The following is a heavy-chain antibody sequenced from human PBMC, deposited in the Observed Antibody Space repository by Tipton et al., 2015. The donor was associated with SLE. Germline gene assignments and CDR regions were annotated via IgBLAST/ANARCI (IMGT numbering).Heavy chain of an antibody. CDR1: GFTFSTHA. CDR3: ARRKLRVDAFGL. V-gene: IGHV3-33*01. J-gene: IGHJ3*01. Sequence: SLRLSCSASGFTFSTHAMHWVRQAPGKGLEWVAGIWYDGSNTDYADSVKGRFTVYRDNSQNTVYLQMNILRGEDTAVYYCARRKLRVDAFGLWGQGTMVTVSS. CDR2: IWYDGSNT.